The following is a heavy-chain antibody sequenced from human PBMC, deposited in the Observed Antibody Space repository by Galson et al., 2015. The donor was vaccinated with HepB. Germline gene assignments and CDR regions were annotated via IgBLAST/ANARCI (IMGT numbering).Heavy chain of an antibody. V-gene: IGHV5-51*01. J-gene: IGHJ6*02. CDR3: ARGRGLQPNEDYYYYYGMDV. Sequence: QSGAEVKKPGESLKISCKGSGYSFTSYWIGWVRQMPGKGLEWMGIIYPGYSDTRYSPSFQGQVTISADKSISTAYLQWSSLKASDTAMYYCARGRGLQPNEDYYYYYGMDVWGQGTTVTVSS. CDR2: IYPGYSDT. CDR1: GYSFTSYW. D-gene: IGHD5-24*01.